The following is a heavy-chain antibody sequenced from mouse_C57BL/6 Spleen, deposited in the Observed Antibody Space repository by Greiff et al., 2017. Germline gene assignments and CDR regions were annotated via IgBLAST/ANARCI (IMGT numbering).Heavy chain of an antibody. CDR2: IHPSDSDT. CDR3: ASDYGSSTVRAIDY. CDR1: GYTFTSYC. D-gene: IGHD1-1*01. J-gene: IGHJ4*01. V-gene: IGHV1-74*01. Sequence: QVQLLQSGAELVKPGASVKVSCKASGYTFTSYCMPWVKQRPGQGLEWIGRIHPSDSDTNYKHKFKGKATLTVDKSSSTAYMQLSSLMSEDTAVYYCASDYGSSTVRAIDYWGQGTSVTVSS.